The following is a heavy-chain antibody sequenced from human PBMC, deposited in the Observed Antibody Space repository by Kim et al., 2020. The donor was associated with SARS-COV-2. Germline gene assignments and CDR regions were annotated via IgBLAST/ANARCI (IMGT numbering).Heavy chain of an antibody. D-gene: IGHD6-19*01. CDR2: ISWNSGII. V-gene: IGHV3-9*01. Sequence: GGSLRLSCAASGFTFDDYVMHWVRQAPGKGLEWVSGISWNSGIIGYADSVKGRFTISRDNAKNSLYLQMNSLRAEDTAFYYCAKAPLIAVAGYYYYYGMDVWGQGPTVTVSS. CDR3: AKAPLIAVAGYYYYYGMDV. CDR1: GFTFDDYV. J-gene: IGHJ6*02.